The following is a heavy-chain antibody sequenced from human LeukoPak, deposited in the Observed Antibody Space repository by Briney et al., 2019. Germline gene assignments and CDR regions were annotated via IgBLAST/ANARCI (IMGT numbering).Heavy chain of an antibody. V-gene: IGHV1-46*01. CDR2: INPSGGST. CDR1: GYTFSSYY. CDR3: ARVAIIGAVADY. D-gene: IGHD3-16*02. Sequence: GASVKLSCKASGYTFSSYYMHWLRQAPGHGLEWMGIINPSGGSTDYAQKFQGRVTMTRDMSTSTVYMELNSLRSDDTAVYFCARVAIIGAVADYWGQGTLVTVSS. J-gene: IGHJ4*02.